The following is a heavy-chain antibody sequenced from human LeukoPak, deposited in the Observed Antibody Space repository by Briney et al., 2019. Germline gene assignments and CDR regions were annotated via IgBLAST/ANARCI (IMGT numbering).Heavy chain of an antibody. D-gene: IGHD6-19*01. J-gene: IGHJ4*02. V-gene: IGHV3-30*18. CDR2: ISYDGSNK. CDR1: GFTFSSYG. Sequence: GRSLRLSCAASGFTFSSYGMHWVRQAPGKGLEWVAVISYDGSNKYYADSVKCRFTISRDNSKNTLYLQMNSLRAEDTAVYYCAKDRGSSGWYSGYWGQGTLVTVSS. CDR3: AKDRGSSGWYSGY.